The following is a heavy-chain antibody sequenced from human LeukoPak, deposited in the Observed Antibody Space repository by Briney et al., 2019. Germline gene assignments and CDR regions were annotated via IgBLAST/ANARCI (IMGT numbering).Heavy chain of an antibody. CDR3: AREIPCSSSSCLDY. Sequence: GASVKVSCKASGYIFTGYYMHWVRQAPGQGLEWMGWINPNSGGTNYAQKFQGRVTMTRDTSITTAHMELSRLTSDDTAMYYCAREIPCSSSSCLDYWGQGTLVTVSS. V-gene: IGHV1-2*02. J-gene: IGHJ4*02. CDR2: INPNSGGT. D-gene: IGHD2-2*01. CDR1: GYIFTGYY.